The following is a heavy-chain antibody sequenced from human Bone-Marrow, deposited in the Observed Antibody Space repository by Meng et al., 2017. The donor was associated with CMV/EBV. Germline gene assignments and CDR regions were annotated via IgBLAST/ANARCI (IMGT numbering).Heavy chain of an antibody. V-gene: IGHV1-2*02. CDR2: INPNSGGT. CDR1: GYTFTSYG. Sequence: ASVKVSCKASGYTFTSYGISWVRQAPGQGLEWMGWINPNSGGTNYAQKFQGRVTMTRDTSISTAYMELSRLRSDDTAVYYCARGDSYYYDSSGYYPFDYWGQGTLVTVSS. CDR3: ARGDSYYYDSSGYYPFDY. D-gene: IGHD3-22*01. J-gene: IGHJ4*02.